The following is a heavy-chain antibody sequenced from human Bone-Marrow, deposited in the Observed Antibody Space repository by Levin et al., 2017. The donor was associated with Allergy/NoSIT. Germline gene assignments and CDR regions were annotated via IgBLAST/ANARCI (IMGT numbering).Heavy chain of an antibody. Sequence: PSETLSLTCTVSGGSISSSSYYWGWIRQPPGTGLEWIGSIYYSGSTYYNPSLKSRVTISVDTSKNQFSLKLSSVTAADTAVYYCATVPPTSAFDYWGQGTLVTVSS. CDR2: IYYSGST. D-gene: IGHD6-25*01. CDR3: ATVPPTSAFDY. J-gene: IGHJ4*02. V-gene: IGHV4-39*01. CDR1: GGSISSSSYY.